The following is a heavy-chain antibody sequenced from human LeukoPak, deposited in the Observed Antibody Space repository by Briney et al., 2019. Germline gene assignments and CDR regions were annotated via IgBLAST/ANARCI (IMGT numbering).Heavy chain of an antibody. Sequence: GESLKISCKGSGYSFTSYWIGWVRQMPGKGLEWMGIIYPGDSDTRYSPSFQGQVTISADKSISTAYLQWSSLKASDTAMYYCARISGYDGYYYGMDVWGQGTTVTVSS. CDR1: GYSFTSYW. J-gene: IGHJ6*02. D-gene: IGHD5-12*01. V-gene: IGHV5-51*01. CDR3: ARISGYDGYYYGMDV. CDR2: IYPGDSDT.